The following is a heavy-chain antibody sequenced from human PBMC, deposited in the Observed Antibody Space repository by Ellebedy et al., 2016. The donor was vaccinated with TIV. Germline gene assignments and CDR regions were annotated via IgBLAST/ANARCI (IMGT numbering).Heavy chain of an antibody. V-gene: IGHV3-23*01. Sequence: GESLKISCAASGLPFSNFAMNWVRQAPGKGLEWVSALRRSGAGAYYADSVKGRFTISRDSLNKTLYLQMNSLRVEDTAVYYCARDRLAVDGDYYYFGMDVWGQGTPVTVSS. CDR2: LRRSGAGA. CDR3: ARDRLAVDGDYYYFGMDV. CDR1: GLPFSNFA. D-gene: IGHD6-19*01. J-gene: IGHJ6*02.